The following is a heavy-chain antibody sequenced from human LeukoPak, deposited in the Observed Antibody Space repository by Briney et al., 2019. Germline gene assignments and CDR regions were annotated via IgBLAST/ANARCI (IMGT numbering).Heavy chain of an antibody. J-gene: IGHJ6*03. V-gene: IGHV1-8*03. CDR3: ARGPITGTPFRYYYMVV. Sequence: ASVKVSCKASGYTFPSYDINWVRQATGQGLEWMGWMNPNSGNTGYAQKFQGRVTITRNTSISTAYMELSSLRSEDTAVYYCARGPITGTPFRYYYMVVWGKGTTVTVSS. D-gene: IGHD1/OR15-1a*01. CDR1: GYTFPSYD. CDR2: MNPNSGNT.